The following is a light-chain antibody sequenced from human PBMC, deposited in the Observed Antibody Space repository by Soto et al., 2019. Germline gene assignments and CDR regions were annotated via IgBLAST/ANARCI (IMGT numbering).Light chain of an antibody. J-gene: IGKJ1*01. V-gene: IGKV1-5*03. CDR3: QHYKSNSEA. CDR1: PTVGRW. CDR2: KXS. Sequence: IDMTQSPSTLSASLGDRVTVAXRASPTVGRWFAWYQQEPGXAPKXXXDKXSTLKRGVPSRFSGSGSATEFTLTISSLHPDDFANYYCQHYKSNSEAFGQGTKVDIK.